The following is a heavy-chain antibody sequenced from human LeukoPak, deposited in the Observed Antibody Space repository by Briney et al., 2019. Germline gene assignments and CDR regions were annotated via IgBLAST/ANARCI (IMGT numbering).Heavy chain of an antibody. J-gene: IGHJ4*02. CDR1: GFTFSTYE. D-gene: IGHD3-22*01. V-gene: IGHV3-48*03. CDR3: ARGADDNRGYHSIDY. Sequence: GGSLRLSCAASGFTFSTYEINWVRQAPGKGLEWVSYISSSGSTMYYADSVKGRFTISRDNAKNSLYLQMNSLRAEDTAVYFCARGADDNRGYHSIDYWGQGTLVTVSS. CDR2: ISSSGSTM.